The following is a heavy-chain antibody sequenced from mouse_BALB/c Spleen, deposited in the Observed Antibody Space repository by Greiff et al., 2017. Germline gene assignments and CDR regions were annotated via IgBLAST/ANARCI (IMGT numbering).Heavy chain of an antibody. CDR1: GFTFSSYT. CDR2: ISNGGGST. Sequence: EVQGVESGGGLVQPGGSLKLSCAASGFTFSSYTMSWVRQTPEKRLDWVAYISNGGGSTYYPDTVKGRFTISRDNAKNTLYLQMSSLKSEDTAMYYCARNGNYWYFEEWGEGNT. D-gene: IGHD2-1*01. J-gene: IGHJ1*01. CDR3: ARNGNYWYFEE. V-gene: IGHV5-12-2*01.